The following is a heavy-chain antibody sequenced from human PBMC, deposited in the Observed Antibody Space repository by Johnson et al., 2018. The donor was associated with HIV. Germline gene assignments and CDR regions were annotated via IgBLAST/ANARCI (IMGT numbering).Heavy chain of an antibody. Sequence: MLLVESGGGVDQPGRSLRLSCAASGFTFSNYDMHWVRQTTGKGLEWVSEVGIAGDTDYPGSVKGRFIQSRDNARNSFYLQINSLSAGDTAVHFCARGGPGYDYDSLQQPFDIWGQGTMVTVSS. V-gene: IGHV3-13*01. J-gene: IGHJ3*02. CDR1: GFTFSNYD. CDR3: ARGGPGYDYDSLQQPFDI. D-gene: IGHD3-22*01. CDR2: VGIAGDT.